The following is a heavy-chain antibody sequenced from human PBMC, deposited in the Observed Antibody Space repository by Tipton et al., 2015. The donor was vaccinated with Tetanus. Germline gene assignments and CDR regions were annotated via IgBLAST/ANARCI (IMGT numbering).Heavy chain of an antibody. J-gene: IGHJ4*02. D-gene: IGHD3-3*01. CDR3: ARHNSGYFTFVDS. CDR2: IYSSGDT. V-gene: IGHV4-39*01. CDR1: SVSIADNTNY. Sequence: TLSLTCTVSSVSIADNTNYWGWIRQPPGKWLEGIGSIYSSGDTYSNPSLKSRVTMSVDTSRNQFSRRLSSVTAADTAEYYCARHNSGYFTFVDSWGQGILGPVSS.